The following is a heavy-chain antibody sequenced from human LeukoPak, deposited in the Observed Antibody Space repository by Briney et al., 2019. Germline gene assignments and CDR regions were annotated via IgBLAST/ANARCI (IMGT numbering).Heavy chain of an antibody. V-gene: IGHV3-48*01. CDR2: IYRDSSVK. Sequence: PGGSLRLSCVASGFNFDEYAMNWVRQAPGKGLEWISCIYRDSSVKHHADSVRGRFTVSRDNAKNSVYLQMNSLRAEDTAVYFCARYGSGSNYRDPFDSWGQGTLVTVSS. CDR1: GFNFDEYA. J-gene: IGHJ4*02. CDR3: ARYGSGSNYRDPFDS. D-gene: IGHD3-10*01.